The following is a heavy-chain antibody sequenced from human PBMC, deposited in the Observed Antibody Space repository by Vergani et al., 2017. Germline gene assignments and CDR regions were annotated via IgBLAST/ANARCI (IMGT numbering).Heavy chain of an antibody. D-gene: IGHD2-21*02. V-gene: IGHV3-30*02. J-gene: IGHJ4*02. CDR2: IGKDGINT. CDR1: GFTFSNFG. CDR3: ANYLRDSTAGLLDS. Sequence: QVQLVESAGGVVQPGGSLRLSCAASGFTFSNFGMHWIRQAPGKGLEWLAYIGKDGINTRYRDAVKGRLTVSRDNSKDIMYLQMDSLRSEDTPLYYCANYLRDSTAGLLDSWGQGTLVIVSS.